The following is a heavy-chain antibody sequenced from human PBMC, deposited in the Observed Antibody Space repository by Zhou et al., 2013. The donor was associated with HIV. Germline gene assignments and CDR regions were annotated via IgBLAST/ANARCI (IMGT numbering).Heavy chain of an antibody. V-gene: IGHV1-69*05. J-gene: IGHJ3*02. D-gene: IGHD2-2*01. CDR1: GGTFSSYA. Sequence: QVQLVQSGAEVKKPGSSVKVSCKASGGTFSSYAISWVRQAPGQGLEWMGGIIPIFGTANYAQKFQGRVTITTDESTSTAYMELSSLRSEDTAVYYCARDLCSSTSCYFAAFDIWGQGTMVTVSS. CDR3: ARDLCSSTSCYFAAFDI. CDR2: IIPIFGTA.